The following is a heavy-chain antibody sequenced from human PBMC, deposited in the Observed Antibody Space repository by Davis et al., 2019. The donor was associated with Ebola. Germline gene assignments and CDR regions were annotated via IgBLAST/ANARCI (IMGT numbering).Heavy chain of an antibody. D-gene: IGHD4-17*01. CDR1: GFTFSNSP. Sequence: PGGSLRLSCAGSGFTFSNSPIHWVRQAPGKGLEWVGLIWYDGSVKYYADSVKGRFTISRDNSKDSAYLQMNSLRAEDTAVYYCARDLTTVTKTRPFDYWGQGTLVTVSS. J-gene: IGHJ4*02. CDR2: IWYDGSVK. V-gene: IGHV3-33*01. CDR3: ARDLTTVTKTRPFDY.